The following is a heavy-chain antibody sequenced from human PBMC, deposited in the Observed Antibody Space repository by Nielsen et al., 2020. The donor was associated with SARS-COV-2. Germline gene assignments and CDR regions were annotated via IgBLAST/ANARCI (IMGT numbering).Heavy chain of an antibody. CDR1: RFTFNTYA. Sequence: GGSLRLSCAASRFTFNTYAMNWVRQAPGKGLEWVAYISASSANIHYAASVNGRFTVSRDNAKNSLYLQMNNLRDKDTAVYYCASDPSYASSWLHYFDFWGQGTLVTVSS. CDR3: ASDPSYASSWLHYFDF. V-gene: IGHV3-48*02. J-gene: IGHJ4*02. D-gene: IGHD5-12*01. CDR2: ISASSANI.